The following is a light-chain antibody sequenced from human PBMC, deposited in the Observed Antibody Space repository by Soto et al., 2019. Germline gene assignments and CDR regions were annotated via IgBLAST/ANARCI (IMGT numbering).Light chain of an antibody. V-gene: IGKV3-15*01. CDR2: GAS. CDR1: QTVSRS. J-gene: IGKJ2*01. Sequence: EVVLTQSPATLSVSPGERASLSCRASQTVSRSLAWYQQKPGQAPRLLIYGASMRATGVPDRFSGSGSGTDFTLIISRLQSEDFAVYYCQQYIDWPPYTFGQGTKVEI. CDR3: QQYIDWPPYT.